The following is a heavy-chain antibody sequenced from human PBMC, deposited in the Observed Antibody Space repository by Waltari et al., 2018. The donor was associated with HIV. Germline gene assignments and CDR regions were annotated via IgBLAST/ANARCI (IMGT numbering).Heavy chain of an antibody. J-gene: IGHJ6*02. CDR1: GFTFSDYY. Sequence: QVQLVESGGGLVNPGGSLRLSCAPSGFTFSDYYISWFRQAPGKGLEWVSYISRTSRTIFYADSVRGRFTVSRENAKNSLDLQIKSLRPEDRAVYCCTRGWGIGLLPHYLYYGMDVWGQGTTVTVSS. CDR2: ISRTSRTI. CDR3: TRGWGIGLLPHYLYYGMDV. D-gene: IGHD3-10*01. V-gene: IGHV3-11*01.